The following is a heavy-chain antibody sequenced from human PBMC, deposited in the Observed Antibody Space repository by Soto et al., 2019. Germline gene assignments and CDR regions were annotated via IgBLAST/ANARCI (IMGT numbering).Heavy chain of an antibody. CDR1: GYTFTSYA. Sequence: QVQLVQSGAEVKKPGASVKVSCKAPGYTFTSYAMHWVRQAPGQRREWMGWINAGNGNTKSSPKVPGRVTITSDPSASPASMELSSLRSQDTAVYYCASAYYYGSGTPGGLDVWGQGTTVTVAS. CDR3: ASAYYYGSGTPGGLDV. J-gene: IGHJ6*02. V-gene: IGHV1-3*01. D-gene: IGHD3-10*01. CDR2: INAGNGNT.